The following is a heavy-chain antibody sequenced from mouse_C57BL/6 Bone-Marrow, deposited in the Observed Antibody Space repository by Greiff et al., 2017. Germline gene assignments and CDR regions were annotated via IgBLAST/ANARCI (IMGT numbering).Heavy chain of an antibody. CDR2: ISYSGST. CDR3: ASDGNSGFYSYYLDY. CDR1: GYSITSDY. V-gene: IGHV3-8*01. Sequence: EVMLVESGPGLAKPSQTLSLTCSVTGYSITSDYWNWIRKFPGNKLESMGYISYSGSTYYNPSLKRRISITRDTSKNQDYLQLNSVTTEDTATYYCASDGNSGFYSYYLDYWGQGTTLTVSS. D-gene: IGHD2-1*01. J-gene: IGHJ2*01.